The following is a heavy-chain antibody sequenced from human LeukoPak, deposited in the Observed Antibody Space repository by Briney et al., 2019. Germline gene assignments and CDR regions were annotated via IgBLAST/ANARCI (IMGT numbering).Heavy chain of an antibody. CDR1: GFTFSSYG. D-gene: IGHD1-14*01. J-gene: IGHJ4*02. V-gene: IGHV3-23*01. CDR2: ISSSGGST. CDR3: AKGTESQPFDY. Sequence: GGSLRLSCVASGFTFSSYGMSWVRQAPGKGLEWVSTISSSGGSTYYADSVKGRFTISRDNSKNTLYLQMNSLRAEDTAVYYCAKGTESQPFDYWGQGTLVTVSS.